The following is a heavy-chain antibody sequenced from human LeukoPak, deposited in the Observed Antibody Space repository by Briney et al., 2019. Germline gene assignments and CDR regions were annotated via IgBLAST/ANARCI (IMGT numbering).Heavy chain of an antibody. CDR3: AKDFGEVEMATTALYYFDY. CDR1: GFTFSSYG. CDR2: IRYDGSNK. J-gene: IGHJ4*02. V-gene: IGHV3-30*02. D-gene: IGHD5-24*01. Sequence: GGSLRLSCAASGFTFSSYGMHWVRQAPGKGLEWVAFIRYDGSNKYYADSVKGRFTISRDNSKNTLYLQMNSLRAEDTAVYYCAKDFGEVEMATTALYYFDYWGQGTLVTVSS.